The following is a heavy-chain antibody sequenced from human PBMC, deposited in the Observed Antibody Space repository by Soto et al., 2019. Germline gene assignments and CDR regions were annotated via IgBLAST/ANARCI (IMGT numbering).Heavy chain of an antibody. Sequence: PGGSLRLSCAASGFTFSSYGMHWVRQAPGKGLEWVAVISYDGSNKYYADSVKGRFTISRDNSKNTLYLQMNSLRAEDTAVYYCAKDGGPGAYISLWFGELFLSYWGQGTLVTVS. V-gene: IGHV3-30*18. CDR1: GFTFSSYG. CDR3: AKDGGPGAYISLWFGELFLSY. CDR2: ISYDGSNK. J-gene: IGHJ4*02. D-gene: IGHD3-10*01.